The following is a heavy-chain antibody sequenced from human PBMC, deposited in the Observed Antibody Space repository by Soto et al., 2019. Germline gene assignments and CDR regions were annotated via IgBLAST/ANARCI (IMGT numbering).Heavy chain of an antibody. CDR1: EFTLRNYW. J-gene: IGHJ4*02. V-gene: IGHV3-74*03. CDR2: VPNDGTDV. Sequence: GGSLRLSCEVSEFTLRNYWMHWARQPPGKGPEWVANVPNDGTDVAYADSVRGRFTISKDDAKNTLYLQMNSLRVEDTALYYCASQDVVGATSRYWGQGTLVTVSS. D-gene: IGHD1-26*01. CDR3: ASQDVVGATSRY.